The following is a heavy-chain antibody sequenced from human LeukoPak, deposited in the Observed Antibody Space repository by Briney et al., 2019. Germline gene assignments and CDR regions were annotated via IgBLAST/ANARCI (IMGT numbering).Heavy chain of an antibody. CDR3: ARGDDILTGYYIRRGYDY. J-gene: IGHJ4*02. CDR1: GFTFSSYA. V-gene: IGHV3-23*01. Sequence: GGSLRLSCAASGFTFSSYAMSWVRQAPGKGLEWVSAISGSGGSTYYADSVKGRFTISRDNAKNTLYLQMNSLRAEDTAVYYCARGDDILTGYYIRRGYDYWGQGTLVTVSS. D-gene: IGHD3-9*01. CDR2: ISGSGGST.